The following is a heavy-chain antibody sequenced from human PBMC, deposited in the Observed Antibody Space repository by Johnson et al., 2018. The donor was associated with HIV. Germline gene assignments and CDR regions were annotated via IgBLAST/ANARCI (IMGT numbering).Heavy chain of an antibody. J-gene: IGHJ3*02. V-gene: IGHV3-7*01. Sequence: VQLVESGGGLVQPGGSLRLSCAASGFTFSSYWMSWVRQAPGKGLEWVANIKQDGNKKYYADSVQGRFTISRDNSKNTLYLQINSLRAEDTAVYYCARDGLRYYDSSGLDAFDIWGQWTMVTVSS. D-gene: IGHD3-22*01. CDR2: IKQDGNKK. CDR1: GFTFSSYW. CDR3: ARDGLRYYDSSGLDAFDI.